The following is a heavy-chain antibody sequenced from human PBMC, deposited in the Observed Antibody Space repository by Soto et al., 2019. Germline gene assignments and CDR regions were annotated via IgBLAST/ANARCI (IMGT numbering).Heavy chain of an antibody. D-gene: IGHD1-26*01. CDR1: GFTFSSYS. V-gene: IGHV3-21*01. J-gene: IGHJ3*02. CDR2: ISSSSSYI. Sequence: KPGGSLRLSCAASGFTFSSYSMNWVRQAPGKGLEWVSSISSSSSYIYYADSVKGRFTISRDNAKNSLYLQMNSLRAEDTAVYYCARGTGSTPPDAFDIWGQGTMVTVSS. CDR3: ARGTGSTPPDAFDI.